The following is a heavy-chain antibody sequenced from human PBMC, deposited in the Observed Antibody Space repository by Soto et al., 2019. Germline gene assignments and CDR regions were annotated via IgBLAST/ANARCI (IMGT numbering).Heavy chain of an antibody. D-gene: IGHD3-3*01. Sequence: GGSLRLSCAASGFTFSSYAMHWVRQAPGKGLEWVAVISYDGSNKYYADSVKGRFTISRDNSKNTLYLQMNSLRAEDTAVYYCARDLGVRDFWSGYFTPNGMDVWGQGTTVTVSS. CDR1: GFTFSSYA. CDR3: ARDLGVRDFWSGYFTPNGMDV. CDR2: ISYDGSNK. V-gene: IGHV3-30-3*01. J-gene: IGHJ6*02.